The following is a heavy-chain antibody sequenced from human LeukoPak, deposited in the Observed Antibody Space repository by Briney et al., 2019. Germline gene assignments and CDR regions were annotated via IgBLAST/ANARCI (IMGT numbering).Heavy chain of an antibody. CDR2: IDNSGST. Sequence: SETLSLTCTVSGGSITGYYWSWVRQPPGKGLEWIGYIDNSGSTNYNPSLKGRVTISLDTPKSQFSLKLSSVTAADTAVYYCARAPLYSGGSGWSIYYFYAMDVWGQGTTVTVSS. CDR1: GGSITGYY. J-gene: IGHJ6*02. D-gene: IGHD6-19*01. V-gene: IGHV4-59*01. CDR3: ARAPLYSGGSGWSIYYFYAMDV.